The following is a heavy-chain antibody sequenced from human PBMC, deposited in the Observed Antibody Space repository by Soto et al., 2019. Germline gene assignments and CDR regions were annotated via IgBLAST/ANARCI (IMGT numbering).Heavy chain of an antibody. V-gene: IGHV3-21*06. CDR3: ARESEDLTSNFDY. CDR1: GFTFTRYS. Sequence: GGSLRLSWAASGFTFTRYSMNWVRQAPGKGLEWVSSISSTTNYIYYGDSMKGRFTISRDNDKNSLYLEMNSLRADDTAVYYCARESEDLTSNFDYWGQGTLVTVSS. J-gene: IGHJ4*02. CDR2: ISSTTNYI.